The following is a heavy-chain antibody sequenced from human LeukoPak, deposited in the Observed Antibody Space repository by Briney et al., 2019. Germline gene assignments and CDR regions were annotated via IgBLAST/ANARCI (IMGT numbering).Heavy chain of an antibody. CDR2: IYYSGST. D-gene: IGHD4-17*01. V-gene: IGHV4-59*01. CDR3: ARGLREAQYGY. CDR1: GGSISSYY. J-gene: IGHJ4*02. Sequence: SETLSLTCTVSGGSISSYYWSWIRQPLRKGVEWIGYIYYSGSTNYNPSLKSRVTISVDTSNNQFSLKLSSVTAAGTAVYYCARGLREAQYGYWGQGTLVTVSS.